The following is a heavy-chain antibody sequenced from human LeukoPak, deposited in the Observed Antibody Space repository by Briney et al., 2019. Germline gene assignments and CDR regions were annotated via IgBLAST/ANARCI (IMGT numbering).Heavy chain of an antibody. CDR2: IIPIFGIA. CDR1: GGTFSSYA. Sequence: SVKVSCKASGGTFSSYAISWVRQAPGQGLEWMGRIIPIFGIANYAQKFQGRVTITADKSTSTAYMELSSLRPEDTAVYYCARLSQSGNWNYYGMDVWGQGTTVTVSS. CDR3: ARLSQSGNWNYYGMDV. J-gene: IGHJ6*02. V-gene: IGHV1-69*04. D-gene: IGHD1-1*01.